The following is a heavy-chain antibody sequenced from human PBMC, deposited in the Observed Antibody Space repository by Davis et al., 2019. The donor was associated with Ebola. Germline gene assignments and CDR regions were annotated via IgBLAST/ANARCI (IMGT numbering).Heavy chain of an antibody. CDR1: GYTFTGYY. V-gene: IGHV1-2*02. CDR2: INPNSGGT. Sequence: ASVKVSCKASGYTFTGYYMHWVRQAPGQGLEWMGWINPNSGGTNYAQKFQGRVTMTRDTSISTAYMELSRLRSDDTAVYYCALGGVVISHWYYGMDVWGQGTTVTVSS. D-gene: IGHD3-3*01. J-gene: IGHJ6*02. CDR3: ALGGVVISHWYYGMDV.